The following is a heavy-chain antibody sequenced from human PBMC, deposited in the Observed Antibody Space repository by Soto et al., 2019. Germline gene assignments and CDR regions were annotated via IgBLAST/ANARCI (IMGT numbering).Heavy chain of an antibody. CDR1: GYTFTSYG. Sequence: QVQLVQSGAEVKKPGASVKVSCKSSGYTFTSYGIHWVRQAPGQRLEWLGWISAYNGNTNYAQKFHGRVTMTTDTATNTAHMALRSLRSDATAMYYCAREGSGSYQTSGFDPWGQGTLVIVSS. CDR2: ISAYNGNT. J-gene: IGHJ5*02. CDR3: AREGSGSYQTSGFDP. D-gene: IGHD3-10*01. V-gene: IGHV1-18*01.